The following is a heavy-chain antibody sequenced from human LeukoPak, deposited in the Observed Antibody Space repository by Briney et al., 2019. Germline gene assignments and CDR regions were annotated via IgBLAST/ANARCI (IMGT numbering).Heavy chain of an antibody. CDR1: RFTFSDYG. CDR2: ISYDGSNK. V-gene: IGHV3-30*18. Sequence: PGRSLRLSCAASRFTFSDYGMHWVRQAPGMGLEWVAVISYDGSNKYYAESVKGRFTVSRENSKKTLYLHMNTLRADDTAVYYCAKDATSWYEGPDYWGQGTLVTVSS. CDR3: AKDATSWYEGPDY. J-gene: IGHJ4*02. D-gene: IGHD6-13*01.